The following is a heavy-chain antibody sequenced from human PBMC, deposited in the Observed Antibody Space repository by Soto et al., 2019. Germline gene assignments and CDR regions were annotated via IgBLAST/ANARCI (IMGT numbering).Heavy chain of an antibody. Sequence: VKVSCKASGYTFTSYDINWVRQATGQGLEWMGWMNANSGNTGYAQKLQGRVTMTTDTSTSTAYMELRSLRSDDTAVYYCARDLDVLGKVQHWGQGTLVTVSS. CDR1: GYTFTSYD. CDR2: MNANSGNT. CDR3: ARDLDVLGKVQH. V-gene: IGHV1-8*01. J-gene: IGHJ1*01.